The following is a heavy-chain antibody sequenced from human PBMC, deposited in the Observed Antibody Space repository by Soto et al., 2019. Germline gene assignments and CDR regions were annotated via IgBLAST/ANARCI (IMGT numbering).Heavy chain of an antibody. CDR1: GHSFTNYW. J-gene: IGHJ2*01. Sequence: EVQLVQSGAEVKKPGESLRISCKGSGHSFTNYWIAWVRQMPGKGLEYMGRIDPSDSYTSYSPSFQGHVTISADKSISTAYLHWSSLKASDTAIYYCARLTGVPFWYFDLWGRGTLITVSS. CDR2: IDPSDSYT. CDR3: ARLTGVPFWYFDL. V-gene: IGHV5-10-1*01. D-gene: IGHD2-2*01.